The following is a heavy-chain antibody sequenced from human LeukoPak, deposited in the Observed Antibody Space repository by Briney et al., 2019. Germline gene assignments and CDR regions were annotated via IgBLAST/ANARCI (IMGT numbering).Heavy chain of an antibody. V-gene: IGHV4-39*01. CDR2: IYYSGST. D-gene: IGHD2-2*01. CDR3: ARHAVPLGYCSSTSCYEPLDY. CDR1: GGSISSSSYY. Sequence: PSETLSLTCTVPGGSISSSSYYWGWIRQPPGKGLEWIGSIYYSGSTYYNPSLKSRVTISVDTSKNQFSLKLSSVTAADTAVYYCARHAVPLGYCSSTSCYEPLDYWGQGTLVTVSS. J-gene: IGHJ4*02.